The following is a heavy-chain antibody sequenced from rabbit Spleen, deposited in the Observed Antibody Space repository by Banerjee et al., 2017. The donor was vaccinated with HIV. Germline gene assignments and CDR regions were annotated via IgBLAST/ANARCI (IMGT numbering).Heavy chain of an antibody. CDR1: GFSFSSGYD. V-gene: IGHV1S40*01. CDR3: ARETWGSTGNYGL. D-gene: IGHD7-1*01. CDR2: IGTGVGDT. Sequence: QQLVESGGGLVKPGASLTLTCPASGFSFSSGYDMCWVRQAPGKGLEWIACIGTGVGDTYYANWAKGRFTISKTSSTTVTLQVTSLTAADTATYFCARETWGSTGNYGLWGPGTLVTVS. J-gene: IGHJ6*01.